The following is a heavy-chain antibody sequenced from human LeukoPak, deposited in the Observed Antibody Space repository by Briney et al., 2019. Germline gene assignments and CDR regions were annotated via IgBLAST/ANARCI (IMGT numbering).Heavy chain of an antibody. Sequence: GASVKVSCKASGYTFTGYYMHWVRQAPGQGLEWMGWINPNSGGTNYAQKFQGRVTMTRDTSISTAYMELSRLRSDDTAVYYCARVIIGGSSSHRYFDYWGQGTLVTVSS. CDR3: ARVIIGGSSSHRYFDY. CDR2: INPNSGGT. J-gene: IGHJ4*02. V-gene: IGHV1-2*02. CDR1: GYTFTGYY. D-gene: IGHD1-26*01.